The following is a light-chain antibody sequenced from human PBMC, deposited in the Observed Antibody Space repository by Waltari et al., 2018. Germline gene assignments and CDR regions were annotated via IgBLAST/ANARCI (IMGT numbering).Light chain of an antibody. Sequence: QSALTQPRSVSGSPGQSVTISCTGTSSDVGGYNYVSWYQQHPGKAPKLMMYDVSNRPSGVPDRFSGSTSGNTAALTISGLQAEDEADYYCCSYAGSYTLVFGGGTKLTVL. CDR3: CSYAGSYTLV. CDR1: SSDVGGYNY. CDR2: DVS. V-gene: IGLV2-11*01. J-gene: IGLJ2*01.